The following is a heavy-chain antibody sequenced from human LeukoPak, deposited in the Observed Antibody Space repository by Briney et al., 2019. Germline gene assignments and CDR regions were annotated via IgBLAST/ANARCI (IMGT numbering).Heavy chain of an antibody. CDR3: TRLSKGRYFDYIFDY. CDR2: IYYSGST. CDR1: GGSVSSTEFY. V-gene: IGHV4-39*01. Sequence: SETLSLTCTVSGGSVSSTEFYWGWIRQPPGKCLQWVGNIYYSGSTYYNPSLTGRVTMSVDTSKNQFSLKMPSVTAADTAVYYCTRLSKGRYFDYIFDYWGQGSLVTVSS. J-gene: IGHJ4*02. D-gene: IGHD3-9*01.